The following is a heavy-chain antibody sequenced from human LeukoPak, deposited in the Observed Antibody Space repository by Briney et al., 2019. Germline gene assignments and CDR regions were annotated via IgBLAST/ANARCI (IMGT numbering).Heavy chain of an antibody. Sequence: GGTLRLSCAASGFTFSSYNMNWVRQAPGKGLEWVSSISSSSSYIYYADSVKGRFTISRDSAKNSLFLQMNSLRAEDTAVYYCARDRWHDYWGQGTLVTVSS. CDR3: ARDRWHDY. D-gene: IGHD2-15*01. J-gene: IGHJ4*02. V-gene: IGHV3-21*01. CDR1: GFTFSSYN. CDR2: ISSSSSYI.